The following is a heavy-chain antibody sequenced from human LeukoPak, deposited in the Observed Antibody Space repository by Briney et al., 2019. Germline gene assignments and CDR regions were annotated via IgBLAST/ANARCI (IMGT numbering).Heavy chain of an antibody. CDR3: ASGDLWFGELSKFDY. D-gene: IGHD3-10*01. Sequence: GASVKVSCKASGYTFTGYYMHWVRQAPGQGLEWMGRINPNSGGTNYAQKFQGRVTMTRDTSISTAYMELRRLRSDDTAVYYCASGDLWFGELSKFDYWGQGTLVTVSS. CDR2: INPNSGGT. V-gene: IGHV1-2*06. J-gene: IGHJ4*02. CDR1: GYTFTGYY.